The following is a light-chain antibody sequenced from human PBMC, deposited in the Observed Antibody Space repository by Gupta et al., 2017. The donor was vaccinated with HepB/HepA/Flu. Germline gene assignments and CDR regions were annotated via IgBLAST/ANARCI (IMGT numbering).Light chain of an antibody. J-gene: IGLJ3*02. Sequence: QSVLAQPPSLSGAPGQWVTISCTGSSSNIGARYDVHWYQQLPGTAPKLLIYGNSIRPSGVPDRFSGSKSGTLASLAITGLQAEDEADYYCQSYDRSLSAWVFGGGTKLTVL. CDR3: QSYDRSLSAWV. CDR1: SSNIGARYD. V-gene: IGLV1-40*01. CDR2: GNS.